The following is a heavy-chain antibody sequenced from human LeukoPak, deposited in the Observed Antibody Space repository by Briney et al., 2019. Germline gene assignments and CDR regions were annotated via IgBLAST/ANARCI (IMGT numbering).Heavy chain of an antibody. D-gene: IGHD1-26*01. CDR2: IIPILGIA. Sequence: SVKVSCKASGGTFSSYAISWVRQAPGQGLEWMGRIIPILGIANYAQKFQGRVTITTDESTSTAYMELSSLRSEDTAVYYCASTGSYYAWFDYWGQGTLVTVSS. CDR1: GGTFSSYA. CDR3: ASTGSYYAWFDY. J-gene: IGHJ4*02. V-gene: IGHV1-69*04.